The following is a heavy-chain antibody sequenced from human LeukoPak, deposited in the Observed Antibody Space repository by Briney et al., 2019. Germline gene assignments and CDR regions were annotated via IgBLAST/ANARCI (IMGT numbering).Heavy chain of an antibody. D-gene: IGHD6-19*01. CDR1: GFTFSDYY. J-gene: IGHJ4*02. Sequence: GSLRLSCAASGFTFSDYYMSWIRQPPGKGLEWIGYIYYSGSTNYNPSLKSRVTISVDTSKNQFSLKLSSVTAADTAVYYCARHPSSGWYVETIFDYWGQGTLVTVSS. CDR3: ARHPSSGWYVETIFDY. CDR2: IYYSGST. V-gene: IGHV4-59*08.